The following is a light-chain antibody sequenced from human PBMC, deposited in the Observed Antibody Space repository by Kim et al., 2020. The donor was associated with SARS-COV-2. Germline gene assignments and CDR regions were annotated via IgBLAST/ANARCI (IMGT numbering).Light chain of an antibody. J-gene: IGKJ5*01. Sequence: ALVRARVTSPSRASQDIGNDLGWYQQHPGRAPKRLIYCASNLQSGVPSRFSGSGSGTEFTLTIHRLQPEDFATYFCLQHNTYPIAFGQGTRLEIK. CDR3: LQHNTYPIA. CDR2: CAS. V-gene: IGKV1-17*01. CDR1: QDIGND.